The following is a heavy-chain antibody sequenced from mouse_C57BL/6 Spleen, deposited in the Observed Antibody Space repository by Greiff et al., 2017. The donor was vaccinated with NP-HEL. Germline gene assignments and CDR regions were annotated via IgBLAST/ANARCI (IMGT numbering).Heavy chain of an antibody. Sequence: QVQLQQPGAELVKPGASVKLSCKASGYTFTSYWMHWVKQRPGQGLEWIGMIHPNSGSTNYNEKFKSKATLTADKSSSTAYMQLSSLTAEDSAVYYCASDSNYCGSSLDYWGQGTTLTVSS. V-gene: IGHV1-64*01. CDR1: GYTFTSYW. CDR2: IHPNSGST. CDR3: ASDSNYCGSSLDY. J-gene: IGHJ2*01. D-gene: IGHD1-1*01.